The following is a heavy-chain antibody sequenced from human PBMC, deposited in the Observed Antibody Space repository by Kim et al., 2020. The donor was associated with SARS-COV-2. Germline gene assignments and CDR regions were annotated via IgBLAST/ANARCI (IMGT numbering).Heavy chain of an antibody. J-gene: IGHJ6*02. D-gene: IGHD3-10*01. V-gene: IGHV3-23*01. Sequence: RFTISRENSKNTLYLQMNSLRAEDTAVYYCAKDAMVRGVIPSYYYYGMDVWGQGTTVTVSS. CDR3: AKDAMVRGVIPSYYYYGMDV.